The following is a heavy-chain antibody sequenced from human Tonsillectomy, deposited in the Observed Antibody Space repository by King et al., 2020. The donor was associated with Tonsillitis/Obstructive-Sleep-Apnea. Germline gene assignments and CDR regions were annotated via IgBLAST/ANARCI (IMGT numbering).Heavy chain of an antibody. J-gene: IGHJ3*02. CDR1: GYTFIDYY. Sequence: QLVQSGAEVRKPGASVKVSCEASGYTFIDYYMHWVRQAPGQGLEWMGWINPNTGGIKFAQDFQGRVTLTRSTAMTTVYMEISSLTSADTAVYYCARGGYSSVWHTGAHSLDTWGQGTVVTVTS. D-gene: IGHD6-19*01. CDR2: INPNTGGI. CDR3: ARGGYSSVWHTGAHSLDT. V-gene: IGHV1-2*02.